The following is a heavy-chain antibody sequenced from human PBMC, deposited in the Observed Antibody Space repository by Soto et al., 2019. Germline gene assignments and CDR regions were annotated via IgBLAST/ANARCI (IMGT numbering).Heavy chain of an antibody. J-gene: IGHJ6*02. V-gene: IGHV3-23*01. CDR2: ISAGGGKT. CDR3: AKVILGGMDL. CDR1: GFTFSNFA. D-gene: IGHD7-27*01. Sequence: VGSLRLSCGASGFTFSNFAMTWVRQAPGKGLEWVSGISAGGGKTYYADSVKGRFTISRDNSRDTLYLQMNTLRADDTAVYYCAKVILGGMDLWGQGTSVTVSS.